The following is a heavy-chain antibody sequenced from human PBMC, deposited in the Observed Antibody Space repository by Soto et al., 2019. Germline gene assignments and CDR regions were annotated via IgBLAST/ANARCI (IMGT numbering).Heavy chain of an antibody. CDR2: IYHSGNT. J-gene: IGHJ6*02. D-gene: IGHD3-10*01. Sequence: QVQLQESGPGLVKPSRTLSLTCAVSGGSINSNNWWNWVRQPPGKGLEWIGEIYHSGNTNYNPSLKSRVTISVDKSKNHFSLNLSSVTAADTAVYYCASGLNYYASGRNGMDVWGQGTTVTVSS. CDR1: GGSINSNNW. V-gene: IGHV4-4*02. CDR3: ASGLNYYASGRNGMDV.